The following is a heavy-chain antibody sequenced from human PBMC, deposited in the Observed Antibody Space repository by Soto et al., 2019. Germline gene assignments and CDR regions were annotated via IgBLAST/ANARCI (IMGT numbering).Heavy chain of an antibody. V-gene: IGHV3-23*01. D-gene: IGHD3-9*01. J-gene: IGHJ4*02. CDR1: GFTFSLSA. Sequence: EVQLLESGGGFVQPGESLRLSCAASGFTFSLSAMSWVRQAPGRGLDWVSSLSGGGSTTDYADSVKGRFTISRDNSKNTVHLQMNSLRAEDTDVYYCAKGPEYDILTGCDYWGQGALVTVSS. CDR2: LSGGGSTT. CDR3: AKGPEYDILTGCDY.